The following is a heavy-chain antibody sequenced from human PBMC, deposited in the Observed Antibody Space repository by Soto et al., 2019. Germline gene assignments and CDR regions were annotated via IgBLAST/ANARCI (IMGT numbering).Heavy chain of an antibody. CDR1: GFTFGDYA. J-gene: IGHJ4*02. CDR3: TSQKNNWNYNLVY. CDR2: IRSKAYGGTT. V-gene: IGHV3-49*03. Sequence: GGSLRLSCTASGFTFGDYAMSWFRQAPGKGLEWVGFIRSKAYGGTTEYAASVKGRFTISRDDSKSIAYLQMNSLKTEDTAVYYCTSQKNNWNYNLVYWGQGTLVTVSS. D-gene: IGHD1-7*01.